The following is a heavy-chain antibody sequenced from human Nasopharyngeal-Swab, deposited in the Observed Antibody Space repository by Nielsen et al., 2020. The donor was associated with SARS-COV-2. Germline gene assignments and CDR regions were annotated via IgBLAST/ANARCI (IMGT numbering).Heavy chain of an antibody. CDR1: GFTLSNYW. J-gene: IGHJ3*02. D-gene: IGHD1-1*01. CDR3: AKENNDAPFDI. V-gene: IGHV3-74*01. CDR2: INTDASRT. Sequence: GGSLRLSCAASGFTLSNYWIHWVRQTPGKGLLWVSRINTDASRTSYADSVKGRFTISRDNAKNTVYLQMNSLRAEDTALYYCAKENNDAPFDIWGQGTMVTVSS.